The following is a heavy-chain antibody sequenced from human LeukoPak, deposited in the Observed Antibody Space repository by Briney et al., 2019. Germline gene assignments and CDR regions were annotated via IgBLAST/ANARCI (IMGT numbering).Heavy chain of an antibody. J-gene: IGHJ4*02. CDR1: GGTFSSYA. Sequence: ASVKVSCKASGGTFSSYAISWVRQAPGQGLEWMGRIIPIFGTANYAQKFQGRVTITTDESTSTAYMELSSLRSEDTAVYYCASGRWLQSERYFDYWGQGTLVTVSS. V-gene: IGHV1-69*05. CDR2: IIPIFGTA. D-gene: IGHD5-24*01. CDR3: ASGRWLQSERYFDY.